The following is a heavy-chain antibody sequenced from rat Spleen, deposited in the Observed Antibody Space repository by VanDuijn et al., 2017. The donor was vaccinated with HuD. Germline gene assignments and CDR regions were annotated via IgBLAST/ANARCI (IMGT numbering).Heavy chain of an antibody. V-gene: IGHV5-29*01. J-gene: IGHJ2*01. CDR1: GFTFSNYG. CDR2: ISYDGSST. CDR3: AGGYTDY. D-gene: IGHD1-11*01. Sequence: EVQLVESGGGLVQPGRSLKLSCAASGFTFSNYGMAWVRQAPTKGLEWVATISYDGSSTYYRDSVKGRFTISRDNAKSTLYLQMDSLRSEDTATYYGAGGYTDYWGQGVMVTVSS.